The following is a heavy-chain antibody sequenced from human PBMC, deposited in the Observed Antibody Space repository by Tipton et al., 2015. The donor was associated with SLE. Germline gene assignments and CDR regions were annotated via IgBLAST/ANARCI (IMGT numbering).Heavy chain of an antibody. D-gene: IGHD2-15*01. J-gene: IGHJ5*02. CDR1: GFTFSDYA. CDR3: ARGPRSLGGSPRDDT. CDR2: ISHSGST. V-gene: IGHV4-34*01. Sequence: QLVQSGGGVVQPGGSLRLSCAASGFTFSDYAVRWVRQAPGKGLEWIGEISHSGSTKYNPSLESRVTISFDTSKNQFSLKMNSVTAADTAVYYCARGPRSLGGSPRDDTWGQGTLVTVSS.